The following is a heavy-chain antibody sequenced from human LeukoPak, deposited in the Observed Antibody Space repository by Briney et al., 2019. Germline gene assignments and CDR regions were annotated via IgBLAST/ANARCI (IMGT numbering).Heavy chain of an antibody. CDR3: ARGGSGWLPYYYYYYMDV. CDR1: GFTFSSYW. J-gene: IGHJ6*03. CDR2: INSDGSST. Sequence: GGSLRLSCAASGFTFSSYWMHWVRQAPGKGLVWVSRINSDGSSTSHADSVKGRFTISRDNAKNTLYLQMNSLRAEDTAVYYCARGGSGWLPYYYYYYMDVWGKGTTVTVSS. V-gene: IGHV3-74*01. D-gene: IGHD3-22*01.